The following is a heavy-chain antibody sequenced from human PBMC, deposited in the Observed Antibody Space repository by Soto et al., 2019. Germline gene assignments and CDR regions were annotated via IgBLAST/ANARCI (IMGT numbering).Heavy chain of an antibody. V-gene: IGHV3-30-3*01. CDR2: ISYDGSNK. Sequence: QVQLVESGGGVVQPGRSLRLSCAASGFTFSSYAMHWVRQAPGKGLEWVAVISYDGSNKYYADSVKGRFTISRDNSKNTLYLQMNSLRAEDTAVYYCARGSLRYYDSSGYYDYWGQGTLVTVSS. D-gene: IGHD3-22*01. CDR1: GFTFSSYA. CDR3: ARGSLRYYDSSGYYDY. J-gene: IGHJ4*02.